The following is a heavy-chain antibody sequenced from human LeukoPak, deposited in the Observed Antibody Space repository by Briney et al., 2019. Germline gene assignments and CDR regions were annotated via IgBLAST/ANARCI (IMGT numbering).Heavy chain of an antibody. CDR1: GYTFSSYG. V-gene: IGHV1-18*01. CDR2: ITPYNGNT. CDR3: ARSLDAGNPPESGY. Sequence: GASVKVSCEASGYTFSSYGISWVRQASGQGLEWMGWITPYNGNTNYAQNFHGRVTMTTDTSTSTAYVELRSLRSDDTAVYYCARSLDAGNPPESGYWGQGTLVTVSS. J-gene: IGHJ4*02. D-gene: IGHD4-23*01.